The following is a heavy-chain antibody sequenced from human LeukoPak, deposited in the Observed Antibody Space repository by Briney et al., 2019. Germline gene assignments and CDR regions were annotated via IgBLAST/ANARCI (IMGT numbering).Heavy chain of an antibody. V-gene: IGHV3-23*01. J-gene: IGHJ4*02. CDR1: GFTFSSYA. D-gene: IGHD3-22*01. Sequence: GGSLRLSCAASGFTFSSYAMSWVRQAPGKRLEWVSAISGSGGSTYYADSVKGRFTISRDNSKNTLYLQMNSLRAEDTAVYYCATKRKTYYYDSSGQNPGGYWGQGTLVTVSS. CDR3: ATKRKTYYYDSSGQNPGGY. CDR2: ISGSGGST.